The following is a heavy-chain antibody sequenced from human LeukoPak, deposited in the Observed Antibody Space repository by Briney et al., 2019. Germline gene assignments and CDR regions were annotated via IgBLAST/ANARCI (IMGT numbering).Heavy chain of an antibody. CDR3: AKESSSWAFDY. CDR2: ISWNSGSI. D-gene: IGHD6-13*01. CDR1: GFTFDDYA. Sequence: GGSLRLSCAASGFTFDDYAVHWVRQAPGKGLEWVSGISWNSGSIGYADSVKGRFTISRDNAKNSLYLQMNSLRAEDTALYYCAKESSSWAFDYWGQGTLVTVSS. V-gene: IGHV3-9*01. J-gene: IGHJ4*02.